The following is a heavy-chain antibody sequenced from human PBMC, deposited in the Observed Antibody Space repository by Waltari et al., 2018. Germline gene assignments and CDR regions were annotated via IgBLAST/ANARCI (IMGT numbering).Heavy chain of an antibody. CDR2: IIPILGIA. D-gene: IGHD2-21*02. CDR3: ARDFNCGGDCSSPDAFDI. CDR1: GGTFSSYA. J-gene: IGHJ3*02. V-gene: IGHV1-69*10. Sequence: QVQLVQSGAEVKKPGSSVKVSCKASGGTFSSYAISWVRQAPGQGLEWMGGIIPILGIANYAQKFQGRVTITADKSTSTAYMELSSLRSEDTAVYYCARDFNCGGDCSSPDAFDIWGQGTMVTVSS.